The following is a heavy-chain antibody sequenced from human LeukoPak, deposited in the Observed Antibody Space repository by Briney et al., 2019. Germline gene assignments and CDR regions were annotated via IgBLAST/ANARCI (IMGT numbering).Heavy chain of an antibody. CDR3: ARGPRIVGATLDY. D-gene: IGHD1-26*01. CDR2: IKQDGSEK. CDR1: GFTFSSYW. Sequence: PGGSLRLSCAASGFTFSSYWMSWVRQAPGKGLEWVANIKQDGSEKYYVDSVKGRFTISRDNAKNSLYLQMNSLRADDTAVYYCARGPRIVGATLDYWGQGTLVTVSS. V-gene: IGHV3-7*03. J-gene: IGHJ4*02.